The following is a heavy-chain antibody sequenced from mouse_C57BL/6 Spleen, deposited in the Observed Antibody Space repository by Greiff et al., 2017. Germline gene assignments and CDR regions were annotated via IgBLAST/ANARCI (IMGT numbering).Heavy chain of an antibody. CDR2: ISSGGSYT. CDR1: GFTFSSYG. D-gene: IGHD1-1*01. J-gene: IGHJ2*01. V-gene: IGHV5-6*02. Sequence: EVKLVESGGDLVKPGGSLKLSCAASGFTFSSYGMSWIRQTPDKRLEWVATISSGGSYTYYPDSVKGRFTISRDNAKNTLYLQMSSLKSEDTAMYYCARQGGADYYGSSYFDYWGQGTTLTVSS. CDR3: ARQGGADYYGSSYFDY.